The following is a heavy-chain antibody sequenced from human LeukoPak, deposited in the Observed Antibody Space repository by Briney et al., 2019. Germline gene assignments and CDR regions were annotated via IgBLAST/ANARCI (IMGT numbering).Heavy chain of an antibody. CDR3: ARGRSKRSSGFDY. D-gene: IGHD6-19*01. CDR1: GDSISSNDYY. V-gene: IGHV4-39*07. J-gene: IGHJ4*02. Sequence: PSETLSLTCTVSGDSISSNDYYWSWIRQPPGKGLEWIGEINHSGSTNYNPSLKSRVTISVDTSKNQFSLKLSSVTAADTAVYYCARGRSKRSSGFDYWGQGTLVTVSS. CDR2: INHSGST.